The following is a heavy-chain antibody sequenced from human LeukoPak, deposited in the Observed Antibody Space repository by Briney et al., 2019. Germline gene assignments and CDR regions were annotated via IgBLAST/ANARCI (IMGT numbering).Heavy chain of an antibody. CDR2: ISSSSSTI. V-gene: IGHV3-48*04. CDR1: GFTFSSYS. Sequence: PGGSLRLSCAASGFTFSSYSMNWVRQAPGKGLEWVSSISSSSSTIYYADSVKGRFTISRDNAKNSLYLQMNSLRAEDTAVYYCARDGGRTYYDSSGYYPIDYWGQGTLVTVSS. J-gene: IGHJ4*02. D-gene: IGHD3-22*01. CDR3: ARDGGRTYYDSSGYYPIDY.